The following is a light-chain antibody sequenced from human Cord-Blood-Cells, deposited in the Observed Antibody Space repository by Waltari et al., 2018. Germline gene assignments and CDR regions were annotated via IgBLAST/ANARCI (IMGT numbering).Light chain of an antibody. CDR2: GAC. CDR3: QQYGSSPVT. Sequence: IVLTQSPGTLSLSPGERATLSCRASQSVSSSYLAWYQQKPGQAPRLLIYGACSRATGIPDRFSGSGSGTDFTLTISRLEPEDFAVYYCQQYGSSPVTFGQGTKVEIK. CDR1: QSVSSSY. J-gene: IGKJ1*01. V-gene: IGKV3-20*01.